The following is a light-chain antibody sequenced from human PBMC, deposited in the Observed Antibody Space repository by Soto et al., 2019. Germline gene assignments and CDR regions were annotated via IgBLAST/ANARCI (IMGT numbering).Light chain of an antibody. V-gene: IGKV3-20*01. CDR3: HQYGSSPLPGGSPLP. Sequence: ENVLTQSPGTLSLSPGERATLSCRASQSVSGNYLAWYQHKPGQAPRLLIYGASSRATRIADRFSGRGSGAAFPLTISRLEPEDFAVYYCHQYGSSPLPGGSPLPVGGGTKVEIK. CDR2: GAS. CDR1: QSVSGNY. J-gene: IGKJ4*01.